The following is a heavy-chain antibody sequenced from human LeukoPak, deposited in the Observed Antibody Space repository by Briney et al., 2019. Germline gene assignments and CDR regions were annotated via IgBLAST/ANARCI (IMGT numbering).Heavy chain of an antibody. J-gene: IGHJ3*02. Sequence: TGGSLRLSCAASGFTFSSYAMSWVRQAPGKGLEWVSAISGSGGSTYYADSVKGRFTISRDNSKNTLYLQTNSLRAEDTAVYYCAKPEGGYGGNSDAFDIWGQGTMVTVSS. CDR2: ISGSGGST. D-gene: IGHD4-23*01. CDR1: GFTFSSYA. CDR3: AKPEGGYGGNSDAFDI. V-gene: IGHV3-23*01.